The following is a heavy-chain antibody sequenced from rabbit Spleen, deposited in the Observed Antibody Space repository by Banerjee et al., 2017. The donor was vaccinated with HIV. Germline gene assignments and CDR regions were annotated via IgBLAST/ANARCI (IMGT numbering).Heavy chain of an antibody. CDR1: GFSFSSGYD. CDR2: VYTDGGKN. D-gene: IGHD8-1*01. CDR3: ARDYVGGSVLSRLDL. Sequence: QSLEESGGGLVKPGASLTLTCKASGFSFSSGYDMSWVRQAPGKGLEWIGFVYTDGGKNYYASWAKGRFTISKTSSTTVTLQMTSLTAADTATYFCARDYVGGSVLSRLDLWGPGTLVTVS. V-gene: IGHV1S40*01. J-gene: IGHJ3*01.